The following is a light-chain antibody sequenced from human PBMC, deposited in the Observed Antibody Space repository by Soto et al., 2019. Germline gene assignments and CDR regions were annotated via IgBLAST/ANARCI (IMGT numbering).Light chain of an antibody. Sequence: ETVMTQSPATLSVSPGERATLSCGASQSVSTNLAWYQQKPGQVPSLLIYGASTRASDIPARFSGSGSGTAFTLTISSLQSEDFAVYYCQQYNEWPLTFGGGTTVAIE. CDR1: QSVSTN. CDR3: QQYNEWPLT. V-gene: IGKV3-15*01. J-gene: IGKJ4*01. CDR2: GAS.